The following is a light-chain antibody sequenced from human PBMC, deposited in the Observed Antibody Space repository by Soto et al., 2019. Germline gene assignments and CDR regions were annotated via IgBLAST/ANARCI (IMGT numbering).Light chain of an antibody. CDR2: EVG. CDR3: SSFTSSNSFEV. J-gene: IGLJ3*02. CDR1: SSDIGGYKY. V-gene: IGLV2-14*01. Sequence: QSALTQPASVSGSPGQSITISCTGTSSDIGGYKYVSWYQQYPGKAPKLMIYEVGNRPSGVSNRFSGSKSGNTASLTISGLQAEDEAHYYCSSFTSSNSFEVFGGGTKLTVL.